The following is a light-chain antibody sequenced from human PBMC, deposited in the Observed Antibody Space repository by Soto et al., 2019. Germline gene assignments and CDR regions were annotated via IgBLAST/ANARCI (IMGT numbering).Light chain of an antibody. CDR3: SSYTSSSTLGV. CDR2: DVS. J-gene: IGLJ2*01. Sequence: QSVLTQPASVAGSPGHAITISCTGTSSEVGGYNNVSWYQQHPGKAPKLMIYDVSNRPSGVSNRFSGSKSGNTDSLTISGLQAEDEADYYCSSYTSSSTLGVFGGGTKLTVL. V-gene: IGLV2-14*01. CDR1: SSEVGGYNN.